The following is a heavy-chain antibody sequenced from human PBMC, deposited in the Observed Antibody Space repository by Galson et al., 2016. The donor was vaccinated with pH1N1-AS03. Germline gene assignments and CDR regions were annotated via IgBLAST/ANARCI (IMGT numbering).Heavy chain of an antibody. CDR1: GFRFDDYA. J-gene: IGHJ3*01. V-gene: IGHV3-9*01. D-gene: IGHD1-26*01. Sequence: SLRLSCAVSGFRFDDYAMHWVRQAPGKGLEWVSSISWNSNKIDYADSVKGRFTISRDSAKNSLNLQMNSLRAEDTAMYYCARDYIVGATRGAGTFDVWGHGTMVTVSS. CDR3: ARDYIVGATRGAGTFDV. CDR2: ISWNSNKI.